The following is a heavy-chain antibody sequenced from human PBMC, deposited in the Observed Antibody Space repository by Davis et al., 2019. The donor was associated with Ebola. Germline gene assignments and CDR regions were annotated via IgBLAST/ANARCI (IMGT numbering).Heavy chain of an antibody. CDR3: ARDGPRARAVAGSYFDY. Sequence: ASVKVSCKASGYTFTSYAMHWVRQAPGQRLEWMGWINAGNGNTKYSQKFQGRITITRDTSASTAYMELSSLRSEDTAVYYCARDGPRARAVAGSYFDYWGQGGLVTVSS. D-gene: IGHD6-19*01. CDR2: INAGNGNT. V-gene: IGHV1-3*01. CDR1: GYTFTSYA. J-gene: IGHJ4*02.